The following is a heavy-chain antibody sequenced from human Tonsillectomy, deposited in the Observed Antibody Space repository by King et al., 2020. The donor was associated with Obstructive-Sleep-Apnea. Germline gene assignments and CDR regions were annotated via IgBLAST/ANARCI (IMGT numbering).Heavy chain of an antibody. V-gene: IGHV4-39*07. D-gene: IGHD4-23*01. CDR3: ARGSSYGGVYPLAS. Sequence: LQLQESGPRLVKPSETLSLTCTVSNGPISSSNFYWGWVRQAPGKGLEWIGSIYYSGNAYYGPSLTSPVTISVDTPKNQLSLKVKSVTAADTAVYYCARGSSYGGVYPLASGGQGILVTVSS. J-gene: IGHJ1*01. CDR1: NGPISSSNFY. CDR2: IYYSGNA.